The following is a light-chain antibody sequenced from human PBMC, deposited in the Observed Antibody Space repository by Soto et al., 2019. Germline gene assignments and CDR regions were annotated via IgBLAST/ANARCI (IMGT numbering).Light chain of an antibody. CDR2: SND. CDR1: SSNIGSNT. CDR3: AAWEDSLNGRVV. J-gene: IGLJ2*01. V-gene: IGLV1-44*01. Sequence: QSVLTQPPSASGTPGQRVTISCSGSSSNIGSNTVTWYQQLPGTAPKLLIYSNDQRPSGVPDRFSGSKSGTSASLAINGLQSEDEADYYCAAWEDSLNGRVVFGGGTKLTVL.